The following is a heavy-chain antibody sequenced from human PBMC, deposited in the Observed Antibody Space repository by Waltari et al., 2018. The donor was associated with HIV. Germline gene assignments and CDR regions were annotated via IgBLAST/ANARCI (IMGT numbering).Heavy chain of an antibody. Sequence: QLVQSGAEVKKPGASVKVSCTASGYTFTRYKIYWVRQAPGQGLEWMGVIDPRCGSTNYAQNFQGRVTITRDTSTSTVYMEMSSLRYEDTAIYYCARAFCGGDCPPGNYWGQGTLVTVSS. J-gene: IGHJ4*02. V-gene: IGHV1-46*01. D-gene: IGHD2-21*02. CDR3: ARAFCGGDCPPGNY. CDR2: IDPRCGST. CDR1: GYTFTRYK.